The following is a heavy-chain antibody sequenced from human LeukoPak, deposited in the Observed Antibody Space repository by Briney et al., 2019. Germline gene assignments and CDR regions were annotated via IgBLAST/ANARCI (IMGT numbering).Heavy chain of an antibody. V-gene: IGHV3-7*01. CDR2: IKQDGSEK. J-gene: IGHJ3*02. CDR3: ERDLHSDAFDI. D-gene: IGHD4-11*01. Sequence: PGGSLRLSCAASGFTFSSYWMSWVRQAPGKGLEWVANIKQDGSEKYYVDSVKGRFTISRDNAKNSLYLQMNSLRAEDTAVYYCERDLHSDAFDIWGQGTMVTVSS. CDR1: GFTFSSYW.